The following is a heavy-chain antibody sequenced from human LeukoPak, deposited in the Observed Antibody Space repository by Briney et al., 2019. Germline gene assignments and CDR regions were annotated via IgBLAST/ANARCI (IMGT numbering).Heavy chain of an antibody. V-gene: IGHV3-72*01. CDR3: AKAFCSEKQCTLDS. CDR1: GFTFSAHY. J-gene: IGHJ4*02. CDR2: IREKVNSYTT. Sequence: GGSLRFSCAASGFTFSAHYMDWVRQAPGKGLEWVGRIREKVNSYTTVYAASVKGRFTISRDDSTNSVFLQMNSLKTEDTAVYYCAKAFCSEKQCTLDSWGQGTLVSVSS. D-gene: IGHD3-3*01.